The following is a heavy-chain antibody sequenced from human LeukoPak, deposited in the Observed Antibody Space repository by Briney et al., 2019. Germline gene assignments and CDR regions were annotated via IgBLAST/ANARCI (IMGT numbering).Heavy chain of an antibody. CDR1: GFTVSGNY. CDR2: IDARSGIT. CDR3: AKVNDYYGSGSYYNVHY. V-gene: IGHV3-23*01. Sequence: GGSLRLSCAASGFTVSGNYMSWVRQAPGKGPEWVSYIDARSGITYYADSVKGRFTISRDNSKNTLYLQMNSLRAEDTAVYYCAKVNDYYGSGSYYNVHYWGQGTLVTVSS. D-gene: IGHD3-10*01. J-gene: IGHJ4*02.